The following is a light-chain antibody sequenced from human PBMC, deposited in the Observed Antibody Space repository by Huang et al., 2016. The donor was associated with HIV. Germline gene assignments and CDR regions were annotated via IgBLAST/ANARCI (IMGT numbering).Light chain of an antibody. CDR3: QQSYSSHT. Sequence: DIQMAQSPSSLSASVGDTVTITCRASRSINSHLNWYQQRPGSAPTLLIYGASNLQSGVPASFRGSGSATDYTLRISSLQPEDFATYFCQQSYSSHTFGQGTRLEMK. CDR1: RSINSH. CDR2: GAS. J-gene: IGKJ5*01. V-gene: IGKV1-39*01.